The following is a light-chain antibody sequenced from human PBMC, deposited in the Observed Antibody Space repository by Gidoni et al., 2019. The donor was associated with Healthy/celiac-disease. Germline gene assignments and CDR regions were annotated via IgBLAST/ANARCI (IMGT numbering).Light chain of an antibody. CDR2: GAS. V-gene: IGKV3-15*01. J-gene: IGKJ1*01. Sequence: ELVMTQSPATLSVSPGDRATLSCRASQSVSSNLAWYQQKPGQAPRLLIYGASTRAPGIPARFSGSGSGTEFTLTISSLQSEDFAVYYCQQYNNWPRTFAQGTKVEIK. CDR3: QQYNNWPRT. CDR1: QSVSSN.